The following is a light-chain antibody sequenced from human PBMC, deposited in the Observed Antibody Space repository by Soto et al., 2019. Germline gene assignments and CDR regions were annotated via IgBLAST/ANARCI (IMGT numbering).Light chain of an antibody. J-gene: IGKJ5*01. CDR2: GAS. Sequence: DIQMTQSPSSLSASIGDRVTITCRASQSISSHLYWFQQKPGKAPKLLIYGASSLQSGVPSRFSGSGSGTHFTLSISSLQPGDFATYYCQQSYSTRITFGQGTRLEI. CDR3: QQSYSTRIT. CDR1: QSISSH. V-gene: IGKV1-39*01.